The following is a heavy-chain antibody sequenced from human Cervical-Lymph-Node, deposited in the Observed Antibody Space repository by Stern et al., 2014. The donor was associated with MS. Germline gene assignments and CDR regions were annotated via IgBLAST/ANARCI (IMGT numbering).Heavy chain of an antibody. CDR1: GYIFANHW. J-gene: IGHJ4*02. Sequence: EVQLVQSGPEVKKPGESLKLSCQGSGYIFANHWIAWVRQKPGKGLEWMGNIYPADAETSYTPSFQGQVTISVDKSINTAYLHLNSLRASDTAMYYCARRDGSQTGYSYGWVDSWGQGSLVIVSS. CDR3: ARRDGSQTGYSYGWVDS. D-gene: IGHD5-12*01. V-gene: IGHV5-51*03. CDR2: IYPADAET.